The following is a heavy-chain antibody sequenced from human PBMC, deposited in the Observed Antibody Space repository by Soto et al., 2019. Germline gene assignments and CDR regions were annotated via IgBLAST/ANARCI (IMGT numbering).Heavy chain of an antibody. CDR1: GFTFSSYA. CDR3: AKAYYYDISGYYYGSAFDI. V-gene: IGHV3-23*01. D-gene: IGHD3-22*01. CDR2: ISGSGGST. J-gene: IGHJ3*02. Sequence: EVQLLESGGGLVQPGGSLRLSCAASGFTFSSYAMSWVRQAPGKGLEWVSAISGSGGSTYYADSVKGRFTISRDNSKNTLYLQMNNQRAEDTAVYYCAKAYYYDISGYYYGSAFDIWGRGTMVTVSS.